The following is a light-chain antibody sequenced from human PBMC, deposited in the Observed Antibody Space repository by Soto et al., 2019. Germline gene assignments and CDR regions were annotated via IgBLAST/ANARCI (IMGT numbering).Light chain of an antibody. Sequence: EIVLTQSPGTLSLSPGERATLSCRASQSVSSTYSAWYQQKPGQAPRLLIYGASSRATGIPDRFSGSGSGTDFTLTISRLEPEDFAVYYCQQYGRSPPTFGQGTKVDIK. CDR3: QQYGRSPPT. V-gene: IGKV3-20*01. CDR1: QSVSSTY. J-gene: IGKJ1*01. CDR2: GAS.